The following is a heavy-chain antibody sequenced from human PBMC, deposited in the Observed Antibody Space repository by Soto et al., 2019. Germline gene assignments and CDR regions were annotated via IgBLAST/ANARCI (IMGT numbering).Heavy chain of an antibody. V-gene: IGHV1-2*02. CDR3: ARVNVVLVVATREYYFDY. J-gene: IGHJ4*02. D-gene: IGHD2-15*01. CDR2: INPNSGGT. CDR1: GYTFTDYY. Sequence: ASVKVSCKASGYTFTDYYMHWVRQAPGQGLEWMGWINPNSGGTNYAQKFQGRVTMTRDTSISTAYMELSRLRSDDTAVYYCARVNVVLVVATREYYFDYWGQGTLIVVSS.